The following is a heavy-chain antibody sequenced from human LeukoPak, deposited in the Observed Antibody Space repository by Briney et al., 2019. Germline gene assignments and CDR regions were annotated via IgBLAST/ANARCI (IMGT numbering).Heavy chain of an antibody. J-gene: IGHJ4*02. Sequence: GSLRLSCAASGFTFSSYAMSWVRQPPGKGLEWIGEINHSGSTNYNPSLKSRVTISVDTSKNQFSLKLSSVTAADTAVYYCARGHGPFDYWGQGTLVTVSS. CDR2: INHSGST. V-gene: IGHV4-34*01. CDR1: GFTFSSYA. CDR3: ARGHGPFDY.